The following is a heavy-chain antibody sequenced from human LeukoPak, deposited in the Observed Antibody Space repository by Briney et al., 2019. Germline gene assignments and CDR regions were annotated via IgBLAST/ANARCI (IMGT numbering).Heavy chain of an antibody. CDR2: IYYSGST. CDR1: GGSISIGGYY. J-gene: IGHJ4*02. CDR3: ARASRAAAGRHYFDY. Sequence: SETLSLTCTVSGGSISIGGYYWSWIRQHPGKGLEWIGYIYYSGSTYYNPSLKSRVTISVDTSKNQFSLKLSSVTAADTAVYYCARASRAAAGRHYFDYWGQGTLVTVSS. V-gene: IGHV4-31*03. D-gene: IGHD6-13*01.